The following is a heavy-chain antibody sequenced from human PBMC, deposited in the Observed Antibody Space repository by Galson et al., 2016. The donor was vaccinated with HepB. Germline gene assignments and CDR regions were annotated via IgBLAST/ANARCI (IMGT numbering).Heavy chain of an antibody. CDR2: IYYSGTI. J-gene: IGHJ3*02. CDR3: ARDTEFRRITIVGDAFDI. CDR1: GVSVDSGDYY. Sequence: ETLSLTCSVSGVSVDSGDYYWIWIRQSPGKGLEWIGYIYYSGTIDYNPSLKSRVSISPDTSKNQFSLNLSSVTAADTAVYYCARDTEFRRITIVGDAFDIWGQGKTVIVSS. V-gene: IGHV4-61*08. D-gene: IGHD3-9*01.